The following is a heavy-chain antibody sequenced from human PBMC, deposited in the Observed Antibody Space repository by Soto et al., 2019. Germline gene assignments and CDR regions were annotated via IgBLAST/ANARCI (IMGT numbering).Heavy chain of an antibody. CDR1: GGSISSSSYY. CDR3: ARDPLSQLYYFDY. V-gene: IGHV4-39*02. D-gene: IGHD2-2*01. J-gene: IGHJ4*02. Sequence: QMQLQESGPGLVKPSETLSLTCTISGGSISSSSYYWGWIRQTPGKGLEWIGSIYYSGSTYYNPSLKSRVTISVDTSKNQLSLKLSSVTAADTSVYYCARDPLSQLYYFDYWGQGTLVTVSS. CDR2: IYYSGST.